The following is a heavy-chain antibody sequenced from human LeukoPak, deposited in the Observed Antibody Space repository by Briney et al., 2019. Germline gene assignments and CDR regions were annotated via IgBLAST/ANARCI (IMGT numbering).Heavy chain of an antibody. CDR1: GGSFSGYY. CDR3: ARGSQGSGDH. D-gene: IGHD6-19*01. CDR2: INHSGST. J-gene: IGHJ4*02. Sequence: PSETLSLTCAVYGGSFSGYYWSWIRQPPGKGLEWIGEINHSGSTNYNPSLKSRVTISVDTSKNQFSLKLSSVTAADTAVYYCARGSQGSGDHWGQATLVTVSS. V-gene: IGHV4-34*01.